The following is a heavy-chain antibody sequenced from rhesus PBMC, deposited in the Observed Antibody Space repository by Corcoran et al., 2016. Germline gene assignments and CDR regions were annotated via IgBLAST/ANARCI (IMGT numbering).Heavy chain of an antibody. Sequence: QLQLQESGPGLVKPSETLSLTCAVSGGSISRNYWSCIRQPPGKGLEWVGLISGIGGSTDYNPSLKSRVTISTDTSKNQFSLKLSSVTAADTAVYYCAREKWNNDAFDFWGQGLRVTVSS. D-gene: IGHD1-20*01. J-gene: IGHJ3*01. V-gene: IGHV4-173*01. CDR1: GGSISRNY. CDR2: ISGIGGST. CDR3: AREKWNNDAFDF.